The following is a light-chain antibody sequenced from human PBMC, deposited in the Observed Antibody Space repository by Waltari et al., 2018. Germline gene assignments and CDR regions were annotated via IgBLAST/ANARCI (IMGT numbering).Light chain of an antibody. Sequence: YALTQSPSVSVSPGQTANITCSGEKLGEKYSCWYQQKAGQSPRLVIYQDVKRPSGIPERVSGSNSGNTATLTISETQATDEADYYCQAWDSSTYVFGTGTKVTVL. CDR1: KLGEKY. CDR3: QAWDSSTYV. J-gene: IGLJ1*01. V-gene: IGLV3-1*01. CDR2: QDV.